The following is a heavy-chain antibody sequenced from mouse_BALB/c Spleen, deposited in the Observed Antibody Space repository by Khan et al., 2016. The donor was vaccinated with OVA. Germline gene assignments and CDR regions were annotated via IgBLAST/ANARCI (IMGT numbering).Heavy chain of an antibody. CDR2: ISDGGSYT. CDR1: GFTFSDYY. Sequence: VQLQQSGGGLVKPGGSLKLSCAASGFTFSDYYMYWVRQTPEKRLEWVANISDGGSYTYYPDSVKGRFTISRDNAKNNLYLQMSSLKSEDTAMYYCARGENWSFDYWGQGTTLTVSS. CDR3: ARGENWSFDY. V-gene: IGHV5-4*02. D-gene: IGHD4-1*01. J-gene: IGHJ2*01.